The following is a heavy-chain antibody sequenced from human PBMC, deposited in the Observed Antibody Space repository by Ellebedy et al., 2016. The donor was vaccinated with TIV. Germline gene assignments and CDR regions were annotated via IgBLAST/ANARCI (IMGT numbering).Heavy chain of an antibody. V-gene: IGHV4-59*12. Sequence: ESLKISCAASGLTFSNYAMHWARQPPGQGLEWIGSVYYSGSTFYNPSLRSRVTISIDASKNQFSLKLSSVTAADTAVYYCARVGSLSWFDPWGRGIPVTVSS. D-gene: IGHD3-16*01. CDR1: GLTFSNYA. J-gene: IGHJ5*02. CDR2: VYYSGST. CDR3: ARVGSLSWFDP.